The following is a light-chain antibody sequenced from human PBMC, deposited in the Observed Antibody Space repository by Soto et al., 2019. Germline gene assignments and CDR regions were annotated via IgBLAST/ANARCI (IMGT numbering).Light chain of an antibody. Sequence: QAVVTQPPSVSGAPGQRVTISCAGSSSNIGAGNDVHWYQQFPGTAPKLLISRNTNRPSGVPDRFSGSKSGTSASLAITGLQAEDEAEYYCQSYDSSLSGPLFGGGTKLTVL. J-gene: IGLJ2*01. CDR2: RNT. CDR1: SSNIGAGND. V-gene: IGLV1-40*01. CDR3: QSYDSSLSGPL.